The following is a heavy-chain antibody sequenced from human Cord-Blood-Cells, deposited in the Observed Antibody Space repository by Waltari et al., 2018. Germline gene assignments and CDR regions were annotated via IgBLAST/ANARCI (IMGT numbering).Heavy chain of an antibody. J-gene: IGHJ6*02. Sequence: QVQLVQSGAEVKKPGASVKVSCKASGYTFTSYDINWVRQATGQGLEWMGWMNQSSGNTGYAQKFQGRVAMTRNTSISTAYMERSSLRSEDTAVYYCAGGFSVGYGMDVWGQGTTVTVSS. CDR2: MNQSSGNT. CDR1: GYTFTSYD. D-gene: IGHD2-15*01. CDR3: AGGFSVGYGMDV. V-gene: IGHV1-8*01.